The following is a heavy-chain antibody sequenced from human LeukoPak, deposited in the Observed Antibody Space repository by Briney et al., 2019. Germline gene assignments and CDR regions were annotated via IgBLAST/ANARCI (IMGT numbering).Heavy chain of an antibody. CDR1: GYTFTSYA. Sequence: ASVKVSCKASGYTFTSYAMNWVRQAPGQGLEWMGWINTNTGNPTYAQGFTGRFVSSLDTSVSTAYLQISSLKAEDTAVYYCAPHSFSGSYRPYYFDYWGQGTLVTVSS. J-gene: IGHJ4*02. CDR3: APHSFSGSYRPYYFDY. D-gene: IGHD1-26*01. V-gene: IGHV7-4-1*02. CDR2: INTNTGNP.